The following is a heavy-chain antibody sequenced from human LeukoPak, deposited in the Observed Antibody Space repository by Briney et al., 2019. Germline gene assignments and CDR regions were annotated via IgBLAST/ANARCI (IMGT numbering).Heavy chain of an antibody. V-gene: IGHV3-7*03. CDR1: GFTFSTYW. D-gene: IGHD3-22*01. Sequence: GSLRLSCAASGFTFSTYWMTWVRQAPGKGLEWVANIKQDGGEKFYVDSVKGRFTISRDNSKNTLYLQMNSLRAEDTAVYYCAKGSSQYDSSGYTYHYWGQGTLVTVSS. J-gene: IGHJ4*02. CDR2: IKQDGGEK. CDR3: AKGSSQYDSSGYTYHY.